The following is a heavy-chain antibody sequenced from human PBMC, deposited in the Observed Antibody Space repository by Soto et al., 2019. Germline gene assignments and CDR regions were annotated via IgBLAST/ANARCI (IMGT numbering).Heavy chain of an antibody. CDR3: ARHNGAAVSHDDAFDI. V-gene: IGHV5-51*01. CDR1: GYSFTSYW. J-gene: IGHJ3*02. Sequence: GESLKISCKGSGYSFTSYWIGWVRQMPGKGLEWMEIIYPGDSDTRYSPSFQGQVTISADKSISTAYLQWSSLKASDTAMYYCARHNGAAVSHDDAFDIWGQGTMVTVSS. D-gene: IGHD6-13*01. CDR2: IYPGDSDT.